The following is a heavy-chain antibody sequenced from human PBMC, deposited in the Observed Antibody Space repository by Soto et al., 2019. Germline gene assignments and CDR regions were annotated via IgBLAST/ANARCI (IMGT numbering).Heavy chain of an antibody. CDR1: GFTFSGYA. CDR2: ISDSSGNR. V-gene: IGHV3-23*01. J-gene: IGHJ4*02. CDR3: AKGSGPPYSGSYVDY. Sequence: GGSLRLSCAASGFTFSGYAMGWVRQAPGKGLEWVSLISDSSGNRYHEDSVKGRFTISRDNSKNTLYLQMNSLRAEDTAVYYCAKGSGPPYSGSYVDYWGQGTLVTV. D-gene: IGHD1-26*01.